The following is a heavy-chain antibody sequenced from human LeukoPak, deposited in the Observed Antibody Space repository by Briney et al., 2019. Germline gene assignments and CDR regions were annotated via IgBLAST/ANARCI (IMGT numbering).Heavy chain of an antibody. D-gene: IGHD4-17*01. CDR1: GGSISSSSYY. CDR3: ARLDGDYYFDY. V-gene: IGHV4-39*01. Sequence: SETLSLTRTVSGGSISSSSYYWGWIRQPPGKGLEWIGTIYYSGTTYYNPSLKSRVTISVDTSKNQFSLKLSSVTAADTAVYYRARLDGDYYFDYWGQGTLVTVSS. CDR2: IYYSGTT. J-gene: IGHJ4*02.